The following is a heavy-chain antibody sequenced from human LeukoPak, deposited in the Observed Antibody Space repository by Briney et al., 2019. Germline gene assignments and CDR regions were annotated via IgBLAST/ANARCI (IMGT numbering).Heavy chain of an antibody. D-gene: IGHD4-17*01. CDR1: GYTFTSYA. Sequence: ASVKVSCKASGYTFTSYAMNWVRQASGQGLEWMGWINTNTGNPTYAQGFTGRFVFSLDTSVSTAYLQISSLKAEDTAVYYCASGGPVTNFDYWGQGTLVTVSS. V-gene: IGHV7-4-1*02. CDR2: INTNTGNP. CDR3: ASGGPVTNFDY. J-gene: IGHJ4*02.